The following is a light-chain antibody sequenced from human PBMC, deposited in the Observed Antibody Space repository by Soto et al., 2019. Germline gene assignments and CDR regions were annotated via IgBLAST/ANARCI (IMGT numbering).Light chain of an antibody. J-gene: IGLJ1*01. CDR1: SSDVGGYNY. CDR3: CSYTTSNTRQIV. V-gene: IGLV2-14*01. Sequence: QAVVTQPASVSGSPGQSITISCTGTSSDVGGYNYVSWYQQHPGKAPKFMIYDVSNRPSGVSNRFSVSKSGNTASLTISGLQAEDEADYYCCSYTTSNTRQIVFGTGTKLTVL. CDR2: DVS.